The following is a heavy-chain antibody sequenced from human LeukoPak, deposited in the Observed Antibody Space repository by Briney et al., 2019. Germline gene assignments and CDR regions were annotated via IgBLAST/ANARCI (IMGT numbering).Heavy chain of an antibody. V-gene: IGHV3-9*01. D-gene: IGHD2-8*02. Sequence: GGSLRLSCAASGFTFDDYAMHWVRQAPGKGLEWVSGISWNSGTIGYADSVKGRFTISRDNAKNSMYLQMNSLRAEDTALYYCAKVAGYTAVLGYFYYWGQGTLVTVSA. J-gene: IGHJ4*02. CDR3: AKVAGYTAVLGYFYY. CDR2: ISWNSGTI. CDR1: GFTFDDYA.